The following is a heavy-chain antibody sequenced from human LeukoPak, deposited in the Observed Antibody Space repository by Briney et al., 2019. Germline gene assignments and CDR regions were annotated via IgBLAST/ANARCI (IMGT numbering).Heavy chain of an antibody. V-gene: IGHV3-15*01. CDR2: IKSKSDGETI. CDR1: GFTFSNAW. CDR3: TTDMDR. J-gene: IGHJ5*02. Sequence: GGSLRLSCTASGFTFSNAWMSWVCQAPGKGLEWVGRIKSKSDGETIDYAAPVQGRFSISRDDSKNTLYLQMNSLKTEDTAVYYCTTDMDRWGQGTLVIVSS.